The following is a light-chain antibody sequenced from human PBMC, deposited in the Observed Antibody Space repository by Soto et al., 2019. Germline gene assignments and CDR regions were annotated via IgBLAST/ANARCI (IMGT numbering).Light chain of an antibody. Sequence: DIQMTQSPASLSASVGDSVTITCRAGQNISSYLNWYQLKPGKAPKLLIYAASSLQSGVPSRFSGSGSGTEFTLTVSSLQPDDFATYYCQQSYSLPFSFGTGTKVDIE. CDR2: AAS. J-gene: IGKJ3*01. CDR3: QQSYSLPFS. CDR1: QNISSY. V-gene: IGKV1-39*01.